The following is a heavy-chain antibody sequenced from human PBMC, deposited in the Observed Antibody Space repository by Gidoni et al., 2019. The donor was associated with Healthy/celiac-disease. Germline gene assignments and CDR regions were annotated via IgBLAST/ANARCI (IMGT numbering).Heavy chain of an antibody. D-gene: IGHD1-26*01. CDR1: GGSISSSSYY. Sequence: QLQLQESGPGLVKPSETLSLPCTVSGGSISSSSYYWGWIRQPPGTGLEWIGSIYYSGSTYYNPSLKSRVTISVDTSKNQFSLKLSSVTAADTAVYYCARQAGANRPYYYYYMDVWGKGTTVTVSS. V-gene: IGHV4-39*01. J-gene: IGHJ6*03. CDR2: IYYSGST. CDR3: ARQAGANRPYYYYYMDV.